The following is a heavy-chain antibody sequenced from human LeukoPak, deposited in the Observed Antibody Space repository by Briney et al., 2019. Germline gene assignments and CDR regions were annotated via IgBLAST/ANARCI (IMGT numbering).Heavy chain of an antibody. Sequence: QLGGSLRLSCVVSGFAFGSEAMSWVRQSPARGLEWVASISPGGGTTYYADSVKGRFTISRDNSKNTLYLQMNSLRAEDTAVYYCARDPQSEMAKEWAFDIWGQGTMVTVSS. CDR1: GFAFGSEA. J-gene: IGHJ3*02. CDR3: ARDPQSEMAKEWAFDI. CDR2: ISPGGGTT. V-gene: IGHV3-23*01. D-gene: IGHD5-24*01.